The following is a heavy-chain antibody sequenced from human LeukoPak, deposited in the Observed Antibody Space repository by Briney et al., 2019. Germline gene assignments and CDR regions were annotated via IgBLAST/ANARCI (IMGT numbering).Heavy chain of an antibody. CDR1: GFTFSSYS. CDR3: ATLKFYGSETGND. J-gene: IGHJ4*02. V-gene: IGHV3-48*01. CDR2: ISSSGTTI. Sequence: GGSLRLSCVGSGFTFSSYSMNWVRQAPGKGLEWISYISSSGTTIYYADSVKGRFTVSRDNAKNSVFLQMNSLGAEDTAVYYCATLKFYGSETGNDWGQGTLVTVSS. D-gene: IGHD3-10*01.